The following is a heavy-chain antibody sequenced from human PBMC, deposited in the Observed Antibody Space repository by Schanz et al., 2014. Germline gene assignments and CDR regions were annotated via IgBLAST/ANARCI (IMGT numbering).Heavy chain of an antibody. CDR2: ISYDGSNK. Sequence: QVQLVESGGGVVQFGRSLRLSCVAYGFIFSNYGMHWVRQAPGKGLEWVAVISYDGSNKYYADSVKGRFTISRDNAKNTLYLQMNSLRAEDTAVYYCARDSRPNYDFLTAYYSIDYWGQGTLVTVSS. D-gene: IGHD3-9*01. CDR3: ARDSRPNYDFLTAYYSIDY. V-gene: IGHV3-30*19. CDR1: GFIFSNYG. J-gene: IGHJ4*02.